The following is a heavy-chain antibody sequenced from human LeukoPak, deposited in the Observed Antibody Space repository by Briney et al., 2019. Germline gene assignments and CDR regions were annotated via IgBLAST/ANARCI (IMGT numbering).Heavy chain of an antibody. Sequence: GGSLRLSCAASGFTFSSYSMNWVRQAPGKGLEWVSYISSSSSTIYYADSVKGRFTISRDNAKNSLYLQMNSLRAEDTAVYYCARERPYNWNDSYYYGMDVWGQGTTVTVSS. CDR3: ARERPYNWNDSYYYGMDV. CDR2: ISSSSSTI. J-gene: IGHJ6*02. V-gene: IGHV3-48*04. D-gene: IGHD1-1*01. CDR1: GFTFSSYS.